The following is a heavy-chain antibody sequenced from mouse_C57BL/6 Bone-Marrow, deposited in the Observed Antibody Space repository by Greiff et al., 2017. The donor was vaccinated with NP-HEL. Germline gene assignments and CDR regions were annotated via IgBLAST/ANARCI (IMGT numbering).Heavy chain of an antibody. CDR3: VRAYVNLYAMDY. V-gene: IGHV10-3*01. D-gene: IGHD2-1*01. CDR2: IRSKSSNSAT. CDR1: GFTFTTYA. J-gene: IGHJ4*01. Sequence: EVHLVESGGGLVQPKGSLKLSCAASGFTFTTYAMHWVHQAPGKGLEWVARIRSKSSNSATYYAVSGKDRLTISIDASQSMLYLQMNNLKTDDTAMYYCVRAYVNLYAMDYWGQGTSVTVSS.